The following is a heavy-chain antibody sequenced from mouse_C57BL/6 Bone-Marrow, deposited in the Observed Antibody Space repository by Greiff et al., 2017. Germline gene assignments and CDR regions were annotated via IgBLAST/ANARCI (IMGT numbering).Heavy chain of an antibody. J-gene: IGHJ3*01. CDR1: GFSLNTFDMS. D-gene: IGHD1-1*01. V-gene: IGHV8-8*01. CDR2: IWWDDDK. Sequence: QVTLKVSGPGILQPSQTLSLTCSFSGFSLNTFDMSVGWIRPPSGKGLEWLAHIWWDDDKYYNPALKSRLTISKDTSKNLVFLKIANVVTTDTATDYCARGYYGSSSWFAYWGQGTLVTVSA. CDR3: ARGYYGSSSWFAY.